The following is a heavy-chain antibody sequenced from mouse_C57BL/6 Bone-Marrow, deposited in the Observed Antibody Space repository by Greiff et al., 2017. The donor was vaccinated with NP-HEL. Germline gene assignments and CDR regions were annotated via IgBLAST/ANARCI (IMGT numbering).Heavy chain of an antibody. V-gene: IGHV3-6*01. CDR3: ARSYDDDGEFAD. J-gene: IGHJ3*01. Sequence: EVQLQQSGPGLVKPSQSLSLTCSVTGYSITSGYYWNWLRQFPGNKLEWMGYISYDGSNNYNPSLKNRISITRDTSKNQFYLKVKSVTTEDTATYYCARSYDDDGEFADWGKGTLVTVSA. D-gene: IGHD2-4*01. CDR2: ISYDGSN. CDR1: GYSITSGYY.